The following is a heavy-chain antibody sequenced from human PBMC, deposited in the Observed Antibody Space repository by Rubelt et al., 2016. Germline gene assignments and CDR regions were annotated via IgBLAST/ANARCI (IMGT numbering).Heavy chain of an antibody. D-gene: IGHD6-6*01. CDR1: GGSISNYY. CDR3: ARRVATRLTGYYLDY. Sequence: QVQLQESGPGLVKPSETLSLTCTVSGGSISNYYWSWIRQPPGKGLEWMGYVFYSGNSSYNPSLKSRVTISVDTSKTQFSLRLSSVTAADTAVYYCARRVATRLTGYYLDYWGQGILVTVSS. CDR2: VFYSGNS. V-gene: IGHV4-59*01. J-gene: IGHJ4*02.